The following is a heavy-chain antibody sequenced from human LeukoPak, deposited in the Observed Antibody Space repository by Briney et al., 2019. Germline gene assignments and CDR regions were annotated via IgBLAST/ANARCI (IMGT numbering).Heavy chain of an antibody. CDR3: ARTILPAQNAGAFDI. CDR1: GGSISSGGYY. V-gene: IGHV4-61*02. CDR2: THTSGRT. D-gene: IGHD2-2*01. J-gene: IGHJ3*02. Sequence: SETLSLTCTVSGGSISSGGYYWSWIRQPAGKGLEFVGRTHTSGRTDYNPSLRGRLTMSLDTSQNQFSLRLTSVTAADTAVYYCARTILPAQNAGAFDIWGPGTMVTVAS.